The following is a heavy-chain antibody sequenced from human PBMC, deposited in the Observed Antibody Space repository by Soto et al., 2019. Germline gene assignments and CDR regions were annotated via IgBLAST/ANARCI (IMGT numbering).Heavy chain of an antibody. CDR2: IKSKTDGGTT. Sequence: GSLRLSCAASGFTFSNAWMSWVRQAPGKGLEWVGRIKSKTDGGTTDYAAPVKGRFTISRDDSKNTLYLQMNSLKTEDTAVYYCTATFGGYSYDDYWGQGTLVTVSS. J-gene: IGHJ4*02. V-gene: IGHV3-15*01. D-gene: IGHD5-18*01. CDR3: TATFGGYSYDDY. CDR1: GFTFSNAW.